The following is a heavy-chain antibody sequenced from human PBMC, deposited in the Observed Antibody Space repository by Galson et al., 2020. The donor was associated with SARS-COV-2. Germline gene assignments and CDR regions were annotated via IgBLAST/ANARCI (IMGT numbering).Heavy chain of an antibody. D-gene: IGHD6-13*01. J-gene: IGHJ6*01. Sequence: SETLSLTCTVSGGSISSGSYYWTWIRQPAGKGLEWIGRFYTSGSNSYNPSLQSRVTISVDTSKIQFSLKLSSVTAADTAVYYCARVLAAAGYYYGMDVWGQGTTVTVSS. CDR2: FYTSGSN. CDR3: ARVLAAAGYYYGMDV. CDR1: GGSISSGSYY. V-gene: IGHV4-61*02.